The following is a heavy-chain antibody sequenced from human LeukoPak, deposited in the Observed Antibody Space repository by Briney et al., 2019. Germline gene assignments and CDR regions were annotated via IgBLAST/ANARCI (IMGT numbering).Heavy chain of an antibody. V-gene: IGHV1-46*01. Sequence: ASVKDSCKASLYTLTSYFVHWVRQAAGQELEWVGVIKPSDGCTSYAQKFQGRLTVTRDMSTSKVYMELNSLRSEDTVVYFCGREIEGTTDYWGQGALVTVSS. CDR3: GREIEGTTDY. J-gene: IGHJ4*02. CDR2: IKPSDGCT. D-gene: IGHD1-7*01. CDR1: LYTLTSYF.